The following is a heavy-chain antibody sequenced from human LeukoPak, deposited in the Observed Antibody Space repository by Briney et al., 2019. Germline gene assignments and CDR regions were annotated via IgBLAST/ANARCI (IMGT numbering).Heavy chain of an antibody. Sequence: GGSLRLSCAASGFTFSSYSMNWVRQAPGKGLEWVSYISSSSTIYYADSVKGRFTISRDNAKNSLYLQMNSLRAEDTAVYYCARDTPYGDYGHTEYFQHWGQGTLVTVSS. J-gene: IGHJ1*01. CDR3: ARDTPYGDYGHTEYFQH. CDR1: GFTFSSYS. CDR2: ISSSSTI. D-gene: IGHD4-17*01. V-gene: IGHV3-48*01.